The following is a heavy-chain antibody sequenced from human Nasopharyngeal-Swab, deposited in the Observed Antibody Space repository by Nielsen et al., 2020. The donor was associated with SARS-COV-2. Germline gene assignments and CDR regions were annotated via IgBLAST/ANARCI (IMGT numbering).Heavy chain of an antibody. V-gene: IGHV3-11*01. CDR1: GGSFSGYY. CDR2: ISSSGSTI. Sequence: LSLTCAVYGGSFSGYYWSWIRQAPGKGLEWVSYISSSGSTIYYADSVKGRFTISRDNAKNSLYLQMNSLRAEDTAVYYCARDQYYYDSSGPAFDIWGQGTMVTVSS. J-gene: IGHJ3*02. CDR3: ARDQYYYDSSGPAFDI. D-gene: IGHD3-22*01.